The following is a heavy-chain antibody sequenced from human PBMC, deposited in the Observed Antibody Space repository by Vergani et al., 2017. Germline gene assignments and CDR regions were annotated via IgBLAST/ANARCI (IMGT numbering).Heavy chain of an antibody. Sequence: QVQLQESGPGLVKPSETLSLTCTVSGGSISSYYWSWIRQPPGKGLEWIGYIYYSGSTNYNPSLKGRVTISVDTSKNQFSLKLSSVTAADTAVYYCARPDNYGDYVPFDYWGQGTLVTVSS. J-gene: IGHJ4*02. D-gene: IGHD4-17*01. CDR2: IYYSGST. CDR3: ARPDNYGDYVPFDY. V-gene: IGHV4-59*01. CDR1: GGSISSYY.